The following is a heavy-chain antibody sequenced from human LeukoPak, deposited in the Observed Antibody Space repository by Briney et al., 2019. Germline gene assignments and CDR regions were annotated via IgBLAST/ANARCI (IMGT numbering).Heavy chain of an antibody. Sequence: ASAKVSCTASGGTFSRYAISWARQAPGQGLEWMGGIIPIFGTANYAQKFQGRVTITADESTSTAYMELSSLRSEDTAVYYCARLSLSSGYYYYYGMDVWGQGTTVTVSS. CDR3: ARLSLSSGYYYYYGMDV. V-gene: IGHV1-69*13. CDR1: GGTFSRYA. D-gene: IGHD2/OR15-2a*01. J-gene: IGHJ6*02. CDR2: IIPIFGTA.